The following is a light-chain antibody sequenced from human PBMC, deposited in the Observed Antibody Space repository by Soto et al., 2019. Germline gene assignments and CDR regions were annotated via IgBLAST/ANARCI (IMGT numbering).Light chain of an antibody. J-gene: IGLJ1*01. Sequence: QSVRTQPPSVSAAPGQKVTISCSGSGSNIGNNYVSWYQHLPGTAPKVLIYDNNKRPSGIPDRFSGSRSGTSATLGITGLQTGDEADYYCGAWDNCLNAFVFGTGTKVTVL. CDR3: GAWDNCLNAFV. CDR1: GSNIGNNY. V-gene: IGLV1-51*01. CDR2: DNN.